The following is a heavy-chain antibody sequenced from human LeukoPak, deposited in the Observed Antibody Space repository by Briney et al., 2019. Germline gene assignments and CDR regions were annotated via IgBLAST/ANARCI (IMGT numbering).Heavy chain of an antibody. J-gene: IGHJ3*02. V-gene: IGHV3-30*02. CDR1: GFTFSSYG. CDR3: AKDGLLYDIFI. D-gene: IGHD3-9*01. CDR2: IRYDGSNK. Sequence: QPGGSLRLSCAASGFTFSSYGMHSVRQAPGKGLEWVAFIRYDGSNKYYADSVKGRFTISRDNSKNTLYLQMNILRAEDTAVYYCAKDGLLYDIFIWGQGTMVTASS.